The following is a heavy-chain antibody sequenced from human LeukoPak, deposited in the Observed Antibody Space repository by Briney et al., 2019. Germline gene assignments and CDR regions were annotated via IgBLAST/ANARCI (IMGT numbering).Heavy chain of an antibody. CDR3: ARDTYNDFWSGLNRFDP. J-gene: IGHJ5*02. D-gene: IGHD3-3*01. Sequence: GGSLRLSCTASEFTFSVYTMNWVRQAPGKGLEWVSSISPSSSSIYYADSVRGRFTVSRDNAKKSLSLQMNSLRVEDTAIYYCARDTYNDFWSGLNRFDPWGQGTLVTVSS. CDR2: ISPSSSSI. V-gene: IGHV3-21*01. CDR1: EFTFSVYT.